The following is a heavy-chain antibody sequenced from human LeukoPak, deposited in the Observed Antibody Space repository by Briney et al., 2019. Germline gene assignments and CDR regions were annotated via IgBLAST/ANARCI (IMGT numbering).Heavy chain of an antibody. V-gene: IGHV1-18*01. J-gene: IGHJ4*02. D-gene: IGHD3-3*01. Sequence: ASVKVSCKASGYTFTTYGVSWVRLAPGQGLEWMGWISADNGKTNYAQNVQGRVTMTTDTFTSTAYMELRSLRSDDTAVYYCARDRSGYPYSTYFFDYWGQGTLVTVSS. CDR3: ARDRSGYPYSTYFFDY. CDR2: ISADNGKT. CDR1: GYTFTTYG.